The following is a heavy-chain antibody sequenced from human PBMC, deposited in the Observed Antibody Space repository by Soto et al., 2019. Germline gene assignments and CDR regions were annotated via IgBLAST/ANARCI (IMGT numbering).Heavy chain of an antibody. D-gene: IGHD3-10*01. V-gene: IGHV4-59*01. CDR3: ARDRRLLWFGELLSGWFDP. J-gene: IGHJ5*02. Sequence: SETLSLTCTVSGGSISSYYWSWIRQPPGKGLEWIGYIYYSGSTNYNPSLKSRVTISVDTSKNQFSLKLSSVTAADTAVYYCARDRRLLWFGELLSGWFDPWGQGTLVTVSS. CDR2: IYYSGST. CDR1: GGSISSYY.